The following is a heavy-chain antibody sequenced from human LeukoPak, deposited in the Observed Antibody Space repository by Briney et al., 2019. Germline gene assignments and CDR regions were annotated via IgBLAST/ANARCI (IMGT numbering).Heavy chain of an antibody. J-gene: IGHJ4*02. V-gene: IGHV1-2*02. CDR2: INPNSGGT. Sequence: ASVKVSCKASGYTFTGYYMHWVRQAPGQGLEWMGWINPNSGGTNYAQKFQGRVTMTRDTSISTAYMELSRLRSDDTAVYCCARVLLVFGVSLPGYWGQGTLVTVSS. CDR3: ARVLLVFGVSLPGY. CDR1: GYTFTGYY. D-gene: IGHD3-3*01.